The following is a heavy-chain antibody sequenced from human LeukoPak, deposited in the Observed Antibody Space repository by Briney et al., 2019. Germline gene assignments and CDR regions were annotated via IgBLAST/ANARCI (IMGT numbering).Heavy chain of an antibody. CDR2: INHSGST. D-gene: IGHD3-16*01. CDR1: GGSFSGYY. J-gene: IGHJ5*02. CDR3: AREGLWTQAGWFDP. Sequence: SETLSLTCAVYGGSFSGYYWSWIRQPPGKGLEWIGEINHSGSTNYNPSLKSRVTISVDTSKNQFSLKLSSVTAADTAVYYCAREGLWTQAGWFDPWGQGTPVTVSS. V-gene: IGHV4-34*01.